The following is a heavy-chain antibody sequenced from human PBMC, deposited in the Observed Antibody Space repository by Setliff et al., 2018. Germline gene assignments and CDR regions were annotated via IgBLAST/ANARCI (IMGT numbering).Heavy chain of an antibody. D-gene: IGHD2-15*01. CDR3: AGTPARVTTRFSPFDY. CDR1: GGSITSGSFY. CDR2: IQGTGNT. V-gene: IGHV4-61*02. Sequence: PSETLSLTCTVSGGSITSGSFYWSWIRQSDGKVPEWIGLIQGTGNTNYNPSLQSRATISIDTSKNQISLKITSVTAADTALYSCAGTPARVTTRFSPFDYFRPGLQVTVSS. J-gene: IGHJ4*02.